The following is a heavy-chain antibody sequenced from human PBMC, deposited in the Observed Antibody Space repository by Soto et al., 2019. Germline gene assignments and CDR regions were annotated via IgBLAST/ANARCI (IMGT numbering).Heavy chain of an antibody. V-gene: IGHV4-39*01. CDR2: IYYSGST. D-gene: IGHD6-19*01. Sequence: QLQLQESGPGLVKPSETLSLTCTVSGGSISSSSYYWGWIRQPPGKGLEWIGSIYYSGSTYYNPSLKSRVTISVDTSKNQCSLKLSSVTAADTAVYYCARHLRGEVAGVLDYWGQGTLVTVSS. CDR3: ARHLRGEVAGVLDY. J-gene: IGHJ4*02. CDR1: GGSISSSSYY.